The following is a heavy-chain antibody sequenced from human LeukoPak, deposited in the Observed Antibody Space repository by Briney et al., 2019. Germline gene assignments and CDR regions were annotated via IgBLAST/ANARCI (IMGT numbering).Heavy chain of an antibody. CDR1: GFTFSSYS. D-gene: IGHD3-22*01. CDR3: ARDLKHYYDSSGYYPHWYFDL. V-gene: IGHV3-21*01. CDR2: ISSSSSYI. Sequence: GGSLRLSCAASGFTFSSYSMNWVRQAPGKGLERVSSISSSSSYIYYADSVKGRFTISRDNAKNSLYLQMNSLRAEDTAVYYCARDLKHYYDSSGYYPHWYFDLWGRGTLVTVSS. J-gene: IGHJ2*01.